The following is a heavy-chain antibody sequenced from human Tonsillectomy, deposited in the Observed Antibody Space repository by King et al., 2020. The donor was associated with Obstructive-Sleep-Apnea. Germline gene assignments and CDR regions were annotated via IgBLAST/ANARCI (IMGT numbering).Heavy chain of an antibody. D-gene: IGHD3-10*01. CDR3: AREITSGWFGGGGY. V-gene: IGHV1-69*10. J-gene: IGHJ4*02. CDR1: GGTFSSYA. CDR2: IIPMFGIG. Sequence: QLVQSGAEVKKPGSSVKVSCKASGGTFSSYANNWVRQGRGQGLEWVGGIIPMFGIGKYAERFQGRVTITADTSTTTAYMELSSLRSDDTAVYYCAREITSGWFGGGGYWGQGTLVTVSS.